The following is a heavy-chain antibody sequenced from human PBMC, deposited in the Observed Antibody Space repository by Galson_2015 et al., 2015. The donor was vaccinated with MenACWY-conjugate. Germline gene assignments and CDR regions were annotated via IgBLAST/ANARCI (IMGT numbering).Heavy chain of an antibody. CDR1: GYSLGELS. CDR2: FDPEDGKR. J-gene: IGHJ6*03. CDR3: ATDGGHCSGFTCYSRCPDMAV. D-gene: IGHD2-15*01. Sequence: SVKVSCKVSGYSLGELSMYWVRQARGKGLEWMGGFDPEDGKRVYAEKFQGRINMTEDTSTDTAYMEVSRLRSDDTAVYYCATDGGHCSGFTCYSRCPDMAVCGNGTTLTASS. V-gene: IGHV1-24*01.